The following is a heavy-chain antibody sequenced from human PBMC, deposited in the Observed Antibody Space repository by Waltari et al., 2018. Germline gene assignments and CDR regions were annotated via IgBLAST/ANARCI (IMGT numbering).Heavy chain of an antibody. CDR2: LHHRGRP. V-gene: IGHV4-34*01. J-gene: IGHJ4*02. Sequence: QVQLQQWGAGLLKPSETRCLTCAVYGGSFSGYYWSWIRQPPGKGLEWIGELHHRGRPTYNPSLKSRVTISVDTSKHQFSLNLRSVPAADTAVYYCARRGGIAARPYSFDYWGQGTLVTVSS. CDR3: ARRGGIAARPYSFDY. CDR1: GGSFSGYY. D-gene: IGHD6-6*01.